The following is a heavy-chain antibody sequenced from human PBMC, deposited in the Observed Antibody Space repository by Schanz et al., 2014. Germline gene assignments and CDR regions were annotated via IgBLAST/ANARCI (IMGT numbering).Heavy chain of an antibody. CDR3: ARDRRRYCSTASCLHDNWFDP. D-gene: IGHD2-2*01. V-gene: IGHV1-18*01. J-gene: IGHJ5*02. Sequence: QVQLVQSGAEVKKPGASVKVSCKASGYTFSSYGITWVRQAPGQGLEWMGWINGYNGHTLYAQKVQGRVTMTTDTSPGTAYMELRSLRSDDTAVYYCARDRRRYCSTASCLHDNWFDPWGQGTLVTVAS. CDR2: INGYNGHT. CDR1: GYTFSSYG.